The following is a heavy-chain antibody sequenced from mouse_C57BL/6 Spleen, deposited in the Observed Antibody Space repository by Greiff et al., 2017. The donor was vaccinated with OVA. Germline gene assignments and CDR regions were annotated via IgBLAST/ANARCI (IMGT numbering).Heavy chain of an antibody. Sequence: QVQLKESGPELVKPGASVKISCKASGYAFSSSWMNWVKQRPGKGLEWIGRIYPGDGDTNYNGKFKGKATLTADKSSSTAYMQLSSLTSEDSAVYFWARASYSTGGAMDYWGQGTSVTVSS. V-gene: IGHV1-82*01. CDR1: GYAFSSSW. J-gene: IGHJ4*01. CDR2: IYPGDGDT. CDR3: ARASYSTGGAMDY. D-gene: IGHD2-5*01.